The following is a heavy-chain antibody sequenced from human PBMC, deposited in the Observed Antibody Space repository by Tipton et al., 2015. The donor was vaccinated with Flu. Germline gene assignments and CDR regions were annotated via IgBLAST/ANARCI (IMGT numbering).Heavy chain of an antibody. V-gene: IGHV3-7*01. CDR1: GFTFSDYW. CDR2: IKQDGSEK. J-gene: IGHJ6*02. D-gene: IGHD1-14*01. Sequence: SLRLSCAASGFTFSDYWMRWVRQAPGKGLEWVANIKQDGSEKYYVDSVKGRFTISRDNAKNSLYLQMNSLRAEDTAVYYCARAEVARNFDFFYGLDVWGPGTTVTVSS. CDR3: ARAEVARNFDFFYGLDV.